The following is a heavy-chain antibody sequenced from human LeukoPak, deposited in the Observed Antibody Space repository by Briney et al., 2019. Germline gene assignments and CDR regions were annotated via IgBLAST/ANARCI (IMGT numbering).Heavy chain of an antibody. D-gene: IGHD3-22*01. V-gene: IGHV4-61*08. Sequence: SETLSLTCTVSGGSISSGGYYWSWIRQHPGKGLEWIGYIYYSGSTYYNPSLESRVTISVDTSKNQFSLKLTSVTAADTAIYYCARRYDTSGPFFDYWGQGTLVTVSS. J-gene: IGHJ4*02. CDR2: IYYSGST. CDR1: GGSISSGGYY. CDR3: ARRYDTSGPFFDY.